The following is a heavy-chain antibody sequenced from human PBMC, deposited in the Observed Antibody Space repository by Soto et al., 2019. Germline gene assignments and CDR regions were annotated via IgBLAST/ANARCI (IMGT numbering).Heavy chain of an antibody. D-gene: IGHD3-10*01. CDR2: ISGSGGST. J-gene: IGHJ4*02. CDR3: AKDPDFSLLTMGFDY. CDR1: GFTFSSYA. V-gene: IGHV3-23*01. Sequence: GGSLRLSCAASGFTFSSYAMSWVRQAPGKGLEWVSAISGSGGSTYYADSVKGRFTISRDKSKNTLYLQMNSLRAEDTAVYDCAKDPDFSLLTMGFDYWGQGTLVTVSS.